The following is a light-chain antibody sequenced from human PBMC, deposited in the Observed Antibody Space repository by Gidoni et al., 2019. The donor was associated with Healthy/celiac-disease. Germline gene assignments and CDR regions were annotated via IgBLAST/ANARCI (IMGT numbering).Light chain of an antibody. J-gene: IGKJ4*01. CDR2: GAS. CDR3: QQYNNWPPLT. V-gene: IGKV3-15*01. Sequence: EIVMTQSPATLSVSPGERATLSCRASQSVSSNLAGYQQKPGQAPRLLIYGASTRATGIPARFSGSGSGTEFTLTISSLQSEDFAVHYCQQYNNWPPLTFGGGTKVEIK. CDR1: QSVSSN.